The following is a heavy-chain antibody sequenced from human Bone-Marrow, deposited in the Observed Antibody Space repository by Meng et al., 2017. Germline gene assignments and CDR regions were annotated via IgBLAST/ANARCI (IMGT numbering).Heavy chain of an antibody. J-gene: IGHJ4*02. CDR3: TRDGSNDYGDYFFDY. V-gene: IGHV3-49*04. CDR2: IRSKAYGGTT. CDR1: GFTFGDYA. Sequence: GGSLRLSCTASGFTFGDYAMSWVRQAPGKGLEWVGFIRSKAYGGTTEYAASVKGRLTISRDDSKSIAYLQMNSLKTEDTAVYYCTRDGSNDYGDYFFDYWGQGTLVTVSS. D-gene: IGHD4-17*01.